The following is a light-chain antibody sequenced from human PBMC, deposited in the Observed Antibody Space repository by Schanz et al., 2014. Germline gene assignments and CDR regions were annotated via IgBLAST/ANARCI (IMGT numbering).Light chain of an antibody. J-gene: IGLJ1*01. V-gene: IGLV1-47*01. CDR3: QSYDSSLSGYV. Sequence: QSVLTQPPSASGTPGQRVTISCSGSSSNIGSNYVYWYQQLPGTAPKLLMYTNNQRPSGVPDRFSGSKSGTSASLAITGLQAEDEADYYCQSYDSSLSGYVFGTGTKLTVL. CDR2: TNN. CDR1: SSNIGSNY.